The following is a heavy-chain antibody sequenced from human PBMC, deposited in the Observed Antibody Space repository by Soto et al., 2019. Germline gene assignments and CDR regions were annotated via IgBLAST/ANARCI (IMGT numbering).Heavy chain of an antibody. V-gene: IGHV4-34*01. CDR2: INHSGST. CDR3: ARRPQALSLYYYGSGSFYYFDY. CDR1: GGSFSGYY. Sequence: SETLSLTCAVYGGSFSGYYWSWIRQPPGKGLEWIGEINHSGSTNYNPSLESRVTISVDTSKNQFSLKLSSVTAADTAVYYCARRPQALSLYYYGSGSFYYFDYWGQGTLVTVSS. D-gene: IGHD3-10*01. J-gene: IGHJ4*02.